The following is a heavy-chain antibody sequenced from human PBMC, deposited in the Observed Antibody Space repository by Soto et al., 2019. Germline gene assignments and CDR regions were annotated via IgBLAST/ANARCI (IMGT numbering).Heavy chain of an antibody. CDR1: GYSFTSYW. D-gene: IGHD6-13*01. CDR2: IYPGDSDT. CDR3: ARTAAAGKYYYGVDV. V-gene: IGHV5-51*01. Sequence: PGESLKISCKGSGYSFTSYWIGWVRQMPGKGLEWMGIIYPGDSDTRYSPSFQGQVTISADKSITTAYLQWSSLKASDTAMYYFARTAAAGKYYYGVDVWGQGTTVTVS. J-gene: IGHJ6*02.